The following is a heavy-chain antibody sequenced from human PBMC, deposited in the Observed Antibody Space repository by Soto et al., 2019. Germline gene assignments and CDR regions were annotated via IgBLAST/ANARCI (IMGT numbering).Heavy chain of an antibody. J-gene: IGHJ4*02. CDR2: ISYDGSDK. V-gene: IGHV3-30*18. CDR1: GFTFSTYA. CDR3: AKDQGRIYNPFDY. Sequence: VQLLESGGDLVQPGGSLRLSCAASGFTFSTYAMSWVRQAPGKGLEWMALISYDGSDKYYADSVKGRFTISRDNSKNTLYMQMNSLRPEDTGVYYCAKDQGRIYNPFDYWGQGTLVTVSS. D-gene: IGHD1-1*01.